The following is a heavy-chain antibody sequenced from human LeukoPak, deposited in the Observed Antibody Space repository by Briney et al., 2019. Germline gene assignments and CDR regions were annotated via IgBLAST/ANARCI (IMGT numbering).Heavy chain of an antibody. Sequence: ASVKVSCKASGYTFTGYYMHWVRQAPGQGLEWMGRINPNSGGTNYAQKFQGRVTMTRNTSISTAYMELSSLRSEDTAVYYCARGPLYDSSGYYYYYWGQGTLVTVSS. CDR2: INPNSGGT. D-gene: IGHD3-22*01. V-gene: IGHV1-2*06. J-gene: IGHJ4*02. CDR1: GYTFTGYY. CDR3: ARGPLYDSSGYYYYY.